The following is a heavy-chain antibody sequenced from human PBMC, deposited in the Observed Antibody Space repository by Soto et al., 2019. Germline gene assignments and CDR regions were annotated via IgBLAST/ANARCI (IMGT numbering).Heavy chain of an antibody. CDR2: IYYSGST. Sequence: SETLSLTCIVSGGSISNYYWSWIRQPPGKGLEWIGYIYYSGSTNYNPSLTSRVTISVDTSKNQFSLKLSSVTAADTAVYYCARLIHCKTTSCYFDYWGQGTLVTVSS. J-gene: IGHJ4*02. V-gene: IGHV4-59*08. CDR3: ARLIHCKTTSCYFDY. D-gene: IGHD2-2*01. CDR1: GGSISNYY.